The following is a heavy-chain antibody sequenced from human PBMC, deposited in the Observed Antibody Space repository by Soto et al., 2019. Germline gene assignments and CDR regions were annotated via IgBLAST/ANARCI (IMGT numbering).Heavy chain of an antibody. CDR2: VFWDGGE. CDR1: WFSLTTTGVG. CDR3: TQVYGSGSWGWYFHA. J-gene: IGHJ5*02. Sequence: QITLRESGPSLVKPAETLTLTCTFSWFSLTTTGVGVGWIRQPPGKALEWLAVVFWDGGERYSPSLKSRVTITKDTSKDQVVLTMTNMDPAVTATYYCTQVYGSGSWGWYFHAWGQGTLVTVSS. V-gene: IGHV2-5*02. D-gene: IGHD1-26*01.